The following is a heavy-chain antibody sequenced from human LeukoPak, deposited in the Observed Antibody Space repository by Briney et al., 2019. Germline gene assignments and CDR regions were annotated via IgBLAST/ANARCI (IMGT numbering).Heavy chain of an antibody. J-gene: IGHJ4*02. D-gene: IGHD3-10*01. V-gene: IGHV1-69*04. Sequence: SVKVSCKASLGTFSSYATSWVPHAPGQGLEWMGRIIPILGIAKYAQKFKGKVTITADKSTSTAYMELSSLRSEDTAVYSCASSYGSGSYADEWGQGTLVTVSS. CDR2: IIPILGIA. CDR3: ASSYGSGSYADE. CDR1: LGTFSSYA.